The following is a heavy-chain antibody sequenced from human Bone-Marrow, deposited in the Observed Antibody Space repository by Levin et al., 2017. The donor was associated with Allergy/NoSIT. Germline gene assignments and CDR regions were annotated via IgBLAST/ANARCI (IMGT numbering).Heavy chain of an antibody. Sequence: GESLKISCAASGFTFSDYYMSWIRQAPGKGLEWVSYISSSGSTIYYADSVKGRFTISRDNAKNSLYLQMNSLRAEDTAVYYCAREGALNRYCSGGSCYGRNAFDIWGQGTMVTVSS. J-gene: IGHJ3*02. D-gene: IGHD2-15*01. CDR1: GFTFSDYY. V-gene: IGHV3-11*01. CDR3: AREGALNRYCSGGSCYGRNAFDI. CDR2: ISSSGSTI.